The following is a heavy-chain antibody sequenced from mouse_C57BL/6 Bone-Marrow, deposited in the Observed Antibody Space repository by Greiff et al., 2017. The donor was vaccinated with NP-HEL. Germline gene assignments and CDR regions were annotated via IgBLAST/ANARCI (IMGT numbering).Heavy chain of an antibody. CDR3: ARWGSSGPDYSAMDY. D-gene: IGHD3-2*02. J-gene: IGHJ4*01. CDR2: IHPNSGST. CDR1: GYTFTSYW. Sequence: QVQLQQPGAELVKPGASVKLSCKASGYTFTSYWMHWVKQRPGQGLEWIGMIHPNSGSTNYNEKFKSKATLTVDTSSSTAYMQLSSLTSEDSAVYYCARWGSSGPDYSAMDYWGQGTSVTVSS. V-gene: IGHV1-64*01.